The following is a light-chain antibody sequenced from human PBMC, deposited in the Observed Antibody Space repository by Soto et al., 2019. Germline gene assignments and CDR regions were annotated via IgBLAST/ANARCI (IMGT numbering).Light chain of an antibody. CDR3: QQYNNWPV. V-gene: IGKV3-15*01. J-gene: IGKJ1*01. CDR2: AAS. CDR1: QSVSTN. Sequence: VMTQSPATLSVSPGERAALSCRASQSVSTNLAWYQQKPGQPPRLLIYAASTRATGIPARFSGSGSGTEFTLTISSLQSEDFAVYYCQQYNNWPVFGQGTKVDIK.